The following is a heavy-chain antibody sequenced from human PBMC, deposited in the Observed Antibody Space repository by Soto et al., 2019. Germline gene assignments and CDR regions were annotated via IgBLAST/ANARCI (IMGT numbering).Heavy chain of an antibody. V-gene: IGHV1-69*13. CDR1: VESYSIYP. Sequence: PVKRARKASVESYSIYPISCLLHTPEQGLEWMGGIIPIFGTANYAQKFQGRVTITADESTSTAYMELSSLRSEDTAVYYCAREVVVVVAATINYYYYGMDVWGQGTTVTVSS. J-gene: IGHJ6*02. CDR3: AREVVVVVAATINYYYYGMDV. D-gene: IGHD2-15*01. CDR2: IIPIFGTA.